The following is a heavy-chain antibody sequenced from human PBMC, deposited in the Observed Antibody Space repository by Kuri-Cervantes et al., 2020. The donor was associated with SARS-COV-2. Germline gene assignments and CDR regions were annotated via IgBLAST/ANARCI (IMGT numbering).Heavy chain of an antibody. CDR2: IWYDGNGK. Sequence: GESLKISCAASGFTFSSYGMHWVRQAPGKGLEWVAVIWYDGNGKYYADSVKGRFTISRDNSQNTLSLQMNSLRPEDTAVYYCARSTPFRRLVVISQGGAFDIWGQGTMVTVSS. CDR1: GFTFSSYG. J-gene: IGHJ3*02. CDR3: ARSTPFRRLVVISQGGAFDI. V-gene: IGHV3-33*01. D-gene: IGHD3-22*01.